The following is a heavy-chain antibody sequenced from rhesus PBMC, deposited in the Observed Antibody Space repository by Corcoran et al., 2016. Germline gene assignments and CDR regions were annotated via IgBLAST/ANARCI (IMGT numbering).Heavy chain of an antibody. CDR1: GFTFSSHW. Sequence: EVQLVESGGGLAEPGGSPRLSCAASGFTFSSHWMFLVRQAPGRGLEGIGGINSAGAIRYYAESVKGRFTNSRDTPKDRLYLQMNSLRPDDAAVYYCAKDRANTWNYTNYGFDSWGQGVVVTVSS. J-gene: IGHJ6*01. V-gene: IGHV3-14*01. D-gene: IGHD1-38*01. CDR3: AKDRANTWNYTNYGFDS. CDR2: INSAGAIR.